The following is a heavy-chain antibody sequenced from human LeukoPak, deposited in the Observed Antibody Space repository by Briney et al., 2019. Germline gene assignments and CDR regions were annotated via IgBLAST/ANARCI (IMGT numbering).Heavy chain of an antibody. CDR3: ARDCSGGSCYTSDAFDI. CDR2: ISAYNGNT. CDR1: GYTFTSYG. J-gene: IGHJ3*02. D-gene: IGHD2-15*01. V-gene: IGHV1-18*01. Sequence: ASVKVSCKASGYTFTSYGISWVRQAPGQGLEWMGWISAYNGNTNYAQKLQGRVTMTTDTSTSTAYMELRSLRSDDTAVYYCARDCSGGSCYTSDAFDIWGQGTMVTVSS.